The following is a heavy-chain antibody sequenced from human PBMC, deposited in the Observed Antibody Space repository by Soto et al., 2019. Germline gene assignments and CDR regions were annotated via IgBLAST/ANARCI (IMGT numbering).Heavy chain of an antibody. CDR2: ISPNNGQT. D-gene: IGHD2-8*01. Sequence: QVELVQSGGEVKKPGASVKVSCKASGYTLSSYGIDWVRQAPGHGLEWMGWISPNNGQTNYAQKFADRVTLTTDTTTTIAYMELRSLRSDDTAVYYCASEINGVGDYWGQGTLVTVSS. CDR3: ASEINGVGDY. V-gene: IGHV1-18*01. J-gene: IGHJ4*02. CDR1: GYTLSSYG.